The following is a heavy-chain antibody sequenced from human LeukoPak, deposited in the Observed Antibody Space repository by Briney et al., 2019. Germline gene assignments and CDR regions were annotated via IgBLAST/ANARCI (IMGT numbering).Heavy chain of an antibody. V-gene: IGHV4-59*08. CDR3: ARQYAL. J-gene: IGHJ4*02. CDR2: IYTSGST. Sequence: GSLRLSCVASGFTFSNAWMSWVRQAPGKGLEWIGLIYTSGSTKYSPSLQSRVTISVDTSKNQFSLSLSSVTAADTAVYHCARQYALWGQGTLVTVSS. CDR1: GFTFSNAW.